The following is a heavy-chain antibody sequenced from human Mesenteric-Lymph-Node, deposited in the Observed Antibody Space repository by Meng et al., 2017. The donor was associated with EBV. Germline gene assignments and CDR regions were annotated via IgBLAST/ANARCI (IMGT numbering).Heavy chain of an antibody. CDR1: GCVVSSGSYY. Sequence: VPLQEAGSGPVQPTAPLSLCRSVSGCVVSSGSYYWSWMRMPPGQGLEWIGHIYNSGSTNYNTSLNSRVTISLDTSKYQFSLTLSSMTAADSAVYYCVSGAAVGRRYFDSWGQGALVTVSS. D-gene: IGHD2-15*01. CDR3: VSGAAVGRRYFDS. J-gene: IGHJ4*02. V-gene: IGHV4-61*01. CDR2: IYNSGST.